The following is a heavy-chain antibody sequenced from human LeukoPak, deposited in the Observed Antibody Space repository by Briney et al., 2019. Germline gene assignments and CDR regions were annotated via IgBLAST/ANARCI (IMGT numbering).Heavy chain of an antibody. J-gene: IGHJ3*02. Sequence: SQSLSLTRAVSGGSISRYYWSCIRQPPGKGLEGIGHSYTRESTNYNPSLKSRVTISVDPSKNQFSLKLSSVTARDTAVDYCARTNWNYGHFAFDIWGQGTMVTVSS. CDR3: ARTNWNYGHFAFDI. CDR1: GGSISRYY. D-gene: IGHD1-7*01. V-gene: IGHV4-4*09. CDR2: SYTREST.